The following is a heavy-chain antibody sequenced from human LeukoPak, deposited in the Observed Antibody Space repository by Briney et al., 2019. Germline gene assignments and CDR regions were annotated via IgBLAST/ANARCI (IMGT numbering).Heavy chain of an antibody. CDR1: GFTFRNYV. V-gene: IGHV3-30-3*01. CDR2: TSSDLNVE. J-gene: IGHJ4*02. CDR3: AREGYYGSGSPPSLYFDY. D-gene: IGHD3-10*01. Sequence: GGSLRLSCAASGFTFRNYVIHWVRQAPGKGLEWVAVTSSDLNVELYADSVKGRFTISRDNSRSTLYLQMNSLRPEDTAIYYCAREGYYGSGSPPSLYFDYWGREPWSPSPQ.